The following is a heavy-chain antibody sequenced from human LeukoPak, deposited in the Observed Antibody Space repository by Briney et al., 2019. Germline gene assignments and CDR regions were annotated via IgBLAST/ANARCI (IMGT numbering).Heavy chain of an antibody. Sequence: GASVKVSCKASGYTFTSYGISWVRQAPGQGLEWMGWISAYNGNTNYAQKLQGRVTMTTDTSTSTAYMELRSLRSDDTAVYYCALQSYCSSTSCYEGYYYYYMDVWGKGTTVTVSS. V-gene: IGHV1-18*01. CDR2: ISAYNGNT. D-gene: IGHD2-2*01. CDR3: ALQSYCSSTSCYEGYYYYYMDV. J-gene: IGHJ6*03. CDR1: GYTFTSYG.